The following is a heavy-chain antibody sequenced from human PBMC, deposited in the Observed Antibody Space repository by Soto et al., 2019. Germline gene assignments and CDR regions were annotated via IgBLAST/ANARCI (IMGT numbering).Heavy chain of an antibody. V-gene: IGHV2-5*02. CDR3: AHRVLRTVFGLVTTTAIYFDF. CDR2: IYWDDDK. D-gene: IGHD3-3*01. J-gene: IGHJ4*02. CDR1: GFSLTTSGVG. Sequence: QITLKESGPTVVKPTETLTLTCTFSGFSLTTSGVGVCWVRQSPGKAPEWLALIYWDDDKRYSTSLKSRLTITTDTSKSQVVLTMAYVDPADTATYYCAHRVLRTVFGLVTTTAIYFDFWGQGTPVVVSS.